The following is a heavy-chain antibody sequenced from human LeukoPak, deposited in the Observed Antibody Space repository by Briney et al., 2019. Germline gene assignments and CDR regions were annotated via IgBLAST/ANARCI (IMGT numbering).Heavy chain of an antibody. CDR2: ISYDGSNK. V-gene: IGHV3-30*04. CDR1: GLTFSSYA. Sequence: GGSLRLSCAASGLTFSSYAMHWVRQAPGKGLEWVAVISYDGSNKYYADSVKGRFTISRDNSKNTLYLQMNSLRAEDTAVYYCAKSPSGYAPAVDYWGQGTLVTVSS. CDR3: AKSPSGYAPAVDY. D-gene: IGHD5-12*01. J-gene: IGHJ4*02.